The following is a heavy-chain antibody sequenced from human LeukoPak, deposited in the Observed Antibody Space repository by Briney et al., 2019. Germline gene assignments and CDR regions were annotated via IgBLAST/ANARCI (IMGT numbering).Heavy chain of an antibody. V-gene: IGHV3-7*01. CDR2: IKQDGSEK. CDR3: VRALCSASTES. Sequence: PGGSLRLSCAASGFTFSSFWMSWVRQAPGKGLEWVANIKQDGSEKYYVDSVEGRFTISRDNAKNSLYLQMNSLRAEDTAVYYCVRALCSASTESWGQGTLVTVSS. J-gene: IGHJ4*02. D-gene: IGHD6-6*01. CDR1: GFTFSSFW.